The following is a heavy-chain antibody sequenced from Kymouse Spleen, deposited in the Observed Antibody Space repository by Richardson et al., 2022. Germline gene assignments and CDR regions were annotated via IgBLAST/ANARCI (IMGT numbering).Heavy chain of an antibody. V-gene: IGHV4-34*01. CDR3: ARYYYGSGSYYKPFDP. D-gene: IGHD3-10*01. CDR1: GGSFSGYY. CDR2: INHSGST. Sequence: QVQLQQWGAGLLKPSETLSLTCAVYGGSFSGYYWSWIRQPPGKGLEWIGEINHSGSTNYNPSLKSRVTISVDTSKNQFSLKLSSVTAADTAVYYCARYYYGSGSYYKPFDPWGQGTLVTVSS. J-gene: IGHJ5*02.